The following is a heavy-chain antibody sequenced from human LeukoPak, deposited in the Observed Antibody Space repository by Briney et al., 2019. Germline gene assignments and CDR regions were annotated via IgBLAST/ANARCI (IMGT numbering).Heavy chain of an antibody. V-gene: IGHV1-69*05. CDR1: GGTFSSYA. CDR3: ARVADGDYDSVDLSYYMDV. CDR2: IIPIFGTT. Sequence: GASVKVSCKASGGTFSSYAISWVRQAPGQGLEWMGGIIPIFGTTNYAQKFQGRVTITRNTSISTAYMELSSLRSEDTAVYYCARVADGDYDSVDLSYYMDVWGKGTTVTVSS. D-gene: IGHD4-17*01. J-gene: IGHJ6*03.